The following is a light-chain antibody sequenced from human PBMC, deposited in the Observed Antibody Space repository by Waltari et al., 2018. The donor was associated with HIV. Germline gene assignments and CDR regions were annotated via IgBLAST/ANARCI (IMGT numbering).Light chain of an antibody. CDR1: SSNIGSYY. J-gene: IGLJ2*01. Sequence: QSVLTQPPSASGTPGQRVTISCSGSSSNIGSYYVYWYQQLPGTAPKLLIYRNNQRPSGVPDRFSGSKSGTSASLAISGLRSEDEADYYCAAWDGSHVVFGGVTKLTVL. CDR2: RNN. V-gene: IGLV1-47*01. CDR3: AAWDGSHVV.